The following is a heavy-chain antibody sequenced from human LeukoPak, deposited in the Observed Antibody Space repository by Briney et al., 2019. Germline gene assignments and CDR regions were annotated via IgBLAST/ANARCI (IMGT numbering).Heavy chain of an antibody. V-gene: IGHV3-7*01. CDR1: GFTFSSYS. CDR3: ARHTPSQGYADY. CDR2: IRQDGSEK. D-gene: IGHD2-8*01. Sequence: PGGSLRLSCAASGFTFSSYSMNWVRQAPGKGLEWVANIRQDGSEKYYVDSVKGRFTISRDNAKNSLYLQMNSPRAEDTAVYYCARHTPSQGYADYWGQGTLVTVSS. J-gene: IGHJ4*02.